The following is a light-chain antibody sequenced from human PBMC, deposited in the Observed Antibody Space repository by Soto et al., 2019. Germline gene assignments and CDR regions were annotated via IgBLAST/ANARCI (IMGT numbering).Light chain of an antibody. CDR2: DNY. CDR1: SSNIGIND. Sequence: QSVLTQPPSVSAAPGQKVTISCSGSSSNIGINDVSWYQQLPGTAPKLLIYDNYRRPSGIPDRFSGSKSGTSATLGITGLQTGDDSDYYCGTWDSSLSVNHVFGTGTKVTVL. V-gene: IGLV1-51*01. CDR3: GTWDSSLSVNHV. J-gene: IGLJ1*01.